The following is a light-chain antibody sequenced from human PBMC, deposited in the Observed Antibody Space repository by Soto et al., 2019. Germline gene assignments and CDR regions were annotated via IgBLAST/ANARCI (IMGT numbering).Light chain of an antibody. J-gene: IGLJ1*01. V-gene: IGLV2-11*01. CDR2: AVS. Sequence: SGLTLPRSGCRTTRQQFSVCCSGTSRDVGDDNFVAWYQQYSRKHPKVMIYAVSRRPSVVPDRFSCSNSGNTTSLPISRLQAEDQADYYCYSYAAYNPCVFGNGSKVAAL. CDR3: YSYAAYNPCV. CDR1: SRDVGDDNF.